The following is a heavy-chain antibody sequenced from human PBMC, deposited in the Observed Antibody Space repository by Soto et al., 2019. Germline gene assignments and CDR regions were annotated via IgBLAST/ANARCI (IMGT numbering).Heavy chain of an antibody. CDR3: NKYSGTLSAPAA. J-gene: IGHJ5*02. Sequence: GGSLRLSCAASGYTFSDTAIHWVRQAPGKGLEWVGRVASKPEGYTTTYGASVKGRFTISRDESQNTAYLQMNSLKTEDTAVYYCNKYSGTLSAPAALGPGTLVTVSS. CDR2: VASKPEGYTT. D-gene: IGHD1-26*01. CDR1: GYTFSDTA. V-gene: IGHV3-73*01.